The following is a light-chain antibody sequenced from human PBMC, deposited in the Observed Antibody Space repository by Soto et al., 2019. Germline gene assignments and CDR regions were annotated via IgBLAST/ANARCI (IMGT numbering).Light chain of an antibody. CDR3: HQYGTSPYT. J-gene: IGKJ2*01. CDR1: QSVSSTY. CDR2: GPS. V-gene: IGKV3-20*01. Sequence: EIMLTQSPGTLSLSPGESATLSCRASQSVSSTYLAWYQQKPGQTPMLLIYGPSSRATGIPDRFSGSGSGTYITLTISRLEPEDFAVYYCHQYGTSPYTFGQGTKLEI.